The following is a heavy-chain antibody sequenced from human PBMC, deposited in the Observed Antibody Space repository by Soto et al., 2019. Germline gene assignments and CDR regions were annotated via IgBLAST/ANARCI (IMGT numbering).Heavy chain of an antibody. CDR1: GFTFSSYG. CDR3: ARDLVITSFYLFFYYYYRIAV. CDR2: IWYDGSNK. Sequence: GGSLSLSCAASGFTFSSYGMHWVRQAPGKGLEWVAVIWYDGSNKYYADSVKGRFTISRDNSKNTLYLQMNSLRAEDTAVYYCARDLVITSFYLFFYYYYRIAVWSQRTTVTVSS. D-gene: IGHD2-2*01. V-gene: IGHV3-33*01. J-gene: IGHJ6*02.